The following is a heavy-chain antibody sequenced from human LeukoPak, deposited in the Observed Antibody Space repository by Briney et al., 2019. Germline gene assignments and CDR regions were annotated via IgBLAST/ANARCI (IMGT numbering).Heavy chain of an antibody. CDR3: ARADDFGDYDC. J-gene: IGHJ4*02. CDR2: IYPGGTT. CDR1: GFTVSSKY. V-gene: IGHV3-53*01. D-gene: IGHD4-17*01. Sequence: GGSLRLSCAASGFTVSSKYMSWVRQAPGKGLEWVSIIYPGGTTYHADSVKGRFTISRNNSKNTVYLQMNSLKGDDAAVYYCARADDFGDYDCWGQGTLVTVSS.